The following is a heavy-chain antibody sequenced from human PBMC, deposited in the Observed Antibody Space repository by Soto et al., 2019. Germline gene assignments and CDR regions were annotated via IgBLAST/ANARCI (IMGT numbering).Heavy chain of an antibody. CDR1: GFTLSSYS. CDR3: VNSGYDYYFDY. V-gene: IGHV3-21*01. CDR2: ISSSSSYI. J-gene: IGHJ4*02. D-gene: IGHD5-12*01. Sequence: GVLRLSCATPGFTLSSYSMKWVRQAPGKGLEWVSSISSSSSYIYYADSVKGRFTISRDNAKNSLYLQMNSLRAEDTAVYYCVNSGYDYYFDYWGLGTLVTVSS.